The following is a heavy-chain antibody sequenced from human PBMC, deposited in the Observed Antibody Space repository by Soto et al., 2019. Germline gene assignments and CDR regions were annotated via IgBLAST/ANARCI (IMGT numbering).Heavy chain of an antibody. J-gene: IGHJ4*02. V-gene: IGHV3-23*01. CDR2: IRGSGDRT. D-gene: IGHD1-26*01. Sequence: ESGGGLVQPGGSLRLSCVASGFTFSSYAMSWVRQAPGKGLEWVSYIRGSGDRTYYADSVKGRFTISRDISKNTLYLQMNSLRAEDTAVYYCAKDLISESYSAFDYWGQGTLVTVSS. CDR1: GFTFSSYA. CDR3: AKDLISESYSAFDY.